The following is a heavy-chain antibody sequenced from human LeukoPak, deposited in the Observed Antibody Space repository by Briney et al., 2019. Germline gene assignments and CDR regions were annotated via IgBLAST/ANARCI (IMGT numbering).Heavy chain of an antibody. CDR1: GYTFTSYY. CDR2: INPSGGST. D-gene: IGHD3-10*01. J-gene: IGHJ4*02. V-gene: IGHV1-46*01. CDR3: ARDHEYYYGSGSYYPGGCGY. Sequence: ASVKVSFKASGYTFTSYYMHWVRQAPGQGLEWMGIINPSGGSTSYAQMFQGRVTMTRDTSTSTVYMELSSLRSEDTAVYYCARDHEYYYGSGSYYPGGCGYWGQGTLVTVSS.